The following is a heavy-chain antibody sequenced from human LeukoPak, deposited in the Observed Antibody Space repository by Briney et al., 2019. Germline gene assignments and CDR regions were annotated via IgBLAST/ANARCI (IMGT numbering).Heavy chain of an antibody. CDR1: GGSISTYH. J-gene: IGHJ4*02. CDR3: ARAVISFGGGIAKGFDC. CDR2: VYYSGST. Sequence: SETLSLTCTVSGGSISTYHWSWIRQPPGQGPEWIGYVYYSGSTDYSPSLKSRATISVDTSMNQFSLSLSSVTAADTAIYYCARAVISFGGGIAKGFDCWGQGALVTVSS. V-gene: IGHV4-59*01. D-gene: IGHD3-16*02.